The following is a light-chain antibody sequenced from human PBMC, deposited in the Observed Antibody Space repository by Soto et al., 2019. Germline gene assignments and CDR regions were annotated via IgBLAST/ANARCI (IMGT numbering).Light chain of an antibody. Sequence: DIVMTQSPDSLAVSLGERATINCKSSQSVLYSSNNKNYLAWYQQKPGQPPKLLIYWASTRESGVPERFSGSGSETDFTLTISSLQAVDVAVYYCQQYYNIPPYTFGQGTKLEIK. J-gene: IGKJ2*01. CDR1: QSVLYSSNNKNY. CDR2: WAS. CDR3: QQYYNIPPYT. V-gene: IGKV4-1*01.